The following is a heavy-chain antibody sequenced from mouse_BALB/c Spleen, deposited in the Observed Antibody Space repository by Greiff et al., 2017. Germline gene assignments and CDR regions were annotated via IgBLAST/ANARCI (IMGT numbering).Heavy chain of an antibody. CDR2: ISYDGSN. V-gene: IGHV3-6*02. D-gene: IGHD4-1*01. CDR1: GYSITSGYY. CDR3: ARGTNWDVPFDY. J-gene: IGHJ2*01. Sequence: EVKLQESGPGLVKPSQSLSLTCSVTGYSITSGYYWNWIRQFPGNKLEWMGYISYDGSNNYNPSLKNRISITRDTSKNQFFLKLNSVTTEDTATYYCARGTNWDVPFDYWGQGTTLTVSS.